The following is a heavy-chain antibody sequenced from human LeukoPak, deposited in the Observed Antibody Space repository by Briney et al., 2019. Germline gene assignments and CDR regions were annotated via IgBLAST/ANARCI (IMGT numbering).Heavy chain of an antibody. Sequence: PGGSLRLSCAASGFAVSSNHMNWVRQAPGKGLEWVSVIFNGGSTYYADSVKGRFTISRDNSKDTLYLQMNSLRAEDTAVYYCARDWGVGATPHFDYWGQGTLVTVSS. V-gene: IGHV3-53*01. CDR3: ARDWGVGATPHFDY. D-gene: IGHD1-26*01. CDR2: IFNGGST. CDR1: GFAVSSNH. J-gene: IGHJ4*02.